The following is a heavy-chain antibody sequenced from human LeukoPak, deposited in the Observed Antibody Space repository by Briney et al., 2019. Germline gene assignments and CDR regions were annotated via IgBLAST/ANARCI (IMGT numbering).Heavy chain of an antibody. J-gene: IGHJ4*02. V-gene: IGHV3-48*01. CDR1: GFTFNKYS. CDR3: AKDGWLESGRTPFYFDS. D-gene: IGHD3-10*01. CDR2: ISGTSRTI. Sequence: GGSLRLSCVASGFTFNKYSMNWVRQAPGKGLQWLSYISGTSRTIYYADSVKGRFAISRDNARNSLYLQMSSLRVEDTAVYYCAKDGWLESGRTPFYFDSWGQGTLVTVSS.